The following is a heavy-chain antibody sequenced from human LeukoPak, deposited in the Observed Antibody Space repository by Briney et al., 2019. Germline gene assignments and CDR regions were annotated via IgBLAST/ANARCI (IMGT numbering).Heavy chain of an antibody. CDR3: ARGSNDYRDYSFDY. Sequence: PSQTLSLTCAISGDGVSSNSAAWNWIRQSPSSGLEWLGRTYYRSKWSNNYAVSVKSRITINSDTSKNQFALQLNSVTPEDTAVYYCARGSNDYRDYSFDYWGQGTLVTVSS. J-gene: IGHJ4*02. D-gene: IGHD4-17*01. CDR2: TYYRSKWSN. CDR1: GDGVSSNSAA. V-gene: IGHV6-1*01.